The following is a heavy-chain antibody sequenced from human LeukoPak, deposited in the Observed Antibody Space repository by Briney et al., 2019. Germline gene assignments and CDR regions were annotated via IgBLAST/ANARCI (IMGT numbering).Heavy chain of an antibody. CDR1: GDSVSSNSAT. CDR2: TYYRSKWNN. J-gene: IGHJ4*02. V-gene: IGHV6-1*01. CDR3: ARATSGVFDY. Sequence: SQTLSLICDISGDSVSSNSATWNWIRQSPSRGLEWLGRTYYRSKWNNDYEVSVKSRITISPDTSKNQFSLQLNSVTPEDTALYYCARATSGVFDYWGQGTLVPVSS. D-gene: IGHD2-8*01.